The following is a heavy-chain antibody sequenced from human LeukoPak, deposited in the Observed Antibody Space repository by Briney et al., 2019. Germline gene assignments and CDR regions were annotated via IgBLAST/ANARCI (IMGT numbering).Heavy chain of an antibody. D-gene: IGHD3-22*01. Sequence: GESLKISCKGSGYSFTSYWIGWVRQMPGKGLEWMGIIYPGDSDTRYSPSFQGQVTISADKSISTAYLQWSSLKASDTAMYYCARHPAIYYYDSSGYYYFGYWGQGTLVTVSS. J-gene: IGHJ4*02. CDR1: GYSFTSYW. CDR2: IYPGDSDT. CDR3: ARHPAIYYYDSSGYYYFGY. V-gene: IGHV5-51*01.